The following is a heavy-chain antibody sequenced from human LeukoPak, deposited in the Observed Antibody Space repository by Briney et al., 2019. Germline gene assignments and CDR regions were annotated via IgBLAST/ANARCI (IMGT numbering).Heavy chain of an antibody. CDR1: GGTFSSYA. D-gene: IGHD6-6*01. Sequence: ASVKVSCKASGGTFSSYAISWVRQAPGQGLEWMGGIIPIFGTANYAQKFQGRVTITTDESTSTAYMELSSLRSEDTAVYYCARDGIAARVGEFDYWGQGTLVTVSS. CDR2: IIPIFGTA. V-gene: IGHV1-69*05. CDR3: ARDGIAARVGEFDY. J-gene: IGHJ4*02.